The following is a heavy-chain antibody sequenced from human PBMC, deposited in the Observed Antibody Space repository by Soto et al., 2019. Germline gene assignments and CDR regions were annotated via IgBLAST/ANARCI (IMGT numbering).Heavy chain of an antibody. V-gene: IGHV3-30*03. D-gene: IGHD3-10*02. CDR3: VADYVATDTFNI. CDR2: ISYDGNNK. CDR1: GFTFSSYG. Sequence: LRLSCAASGFTFSSYGMHWVRQAPGKGLEWAAVISYDGNNKYYAESVKGRFTISRDTPKNTLYLQMNSLRPEDTAVYYCVADYVATDTFNIWGRGTMVTFS. J-gene: IGHJ3*02.